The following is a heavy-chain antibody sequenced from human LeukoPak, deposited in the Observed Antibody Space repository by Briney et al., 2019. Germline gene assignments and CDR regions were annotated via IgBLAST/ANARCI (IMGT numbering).Heavy chain of an antibody. CDR1: GFTFSDAW. J-gene: IGHJ4*02. CDR3: TTGIQVVAATKLFDY. V-gene: IGHV3-15*01. D-gene: IGHD2-15*01. CDR2: IKTKTDDGTT. Sequence: GGSLRLSCAGSGFTFSDAWMSWVRQAPGKGLEWVGRIKTKTDDGTTNYAAPVKGRFTISRDDSINTLYLQINSLKTEDTAVYYCTTGIQVVAATKLFDYWGQGTLVTVSS.